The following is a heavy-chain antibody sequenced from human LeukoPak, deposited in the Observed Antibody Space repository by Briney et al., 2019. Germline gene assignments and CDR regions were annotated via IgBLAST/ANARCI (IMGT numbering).Heavy chain of an antibody. V-gene: IGHV1-69*06. CDR3: AVYSSTLYYYYGMDV. CDR2: IIPIFGTA. D-gene: IGHD6-13*01. J-gene: IGHJ6*04. Sequence: GSSVTVSCKASGGTFSSYAISWVRQAPGQGLEWMGGIIPIFGTANYAQKFQGRATITADKSTSTAYMELSSLRSEDTAVYYCAVYSSTLYYYYGMDVWGKGTTVTVSS. CDR1: GGTFSSYA.